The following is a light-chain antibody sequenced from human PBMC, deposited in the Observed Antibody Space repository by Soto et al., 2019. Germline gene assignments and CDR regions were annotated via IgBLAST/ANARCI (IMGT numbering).Light chain of an antibody. CDR2: ENN. Sequence: QSVLTQPPSASAAPGQKVTISCSGSSSNIGSNYVYWYQQLPGTAPKLLIYENNKRPSGIPDRFSGSKSGTSATLGISGLRSEDEADYYCGTWDGSLSAWVFGGGTKVTVL. V-gene: IGLV1-51*02. J-gene: IGLJ3*02. CDR3: GTWDGSLSAWV. CDR1: SSNIGSNY.